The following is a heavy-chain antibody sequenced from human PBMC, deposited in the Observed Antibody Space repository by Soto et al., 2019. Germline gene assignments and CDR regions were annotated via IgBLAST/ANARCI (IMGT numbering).Heavy chain of an antibody. CDR3: AREAPYCTSATCPKFYDMDV. D-gene: IGHD2-2*01. CDR1: GGTFGSYA. J-gene: IGHJ6*02. CDR2: IIPILNSP. Sequence: QVQLVQSGAEVKKPGSSVKVSCKASGGTFGSYAITWVRRAPGQGLEWLGGIIPILNSPAYAQKFKARVVITADEITNTAYMELNSLRFDDTAVYYCAREAPYCTSATCPKFYDMDVGGQGTTVTVAS. V-gene: IGHV1-69*01.